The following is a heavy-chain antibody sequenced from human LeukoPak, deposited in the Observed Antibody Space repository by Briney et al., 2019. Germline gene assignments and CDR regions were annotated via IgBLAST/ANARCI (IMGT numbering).Heavy chain of an antibody. Sequence: SETLSLTCTVSGGSISSYYWSWIRQPPGKGLEWIGYVYYSGSPIYNPSLKSRVTISVDTSKNQFSVNLTSVPAADTAVYYCARGPHQHWPLGQFWGQGSLVTVSS. J-gene: IGHJ4*02. D-gene: IGHD3-16*01. V-gene: IGHV4-59*12. CDR1: GGSISSYY. CDR2: VYYSGSP. CDR3: ARGPHQHWPLGQF.